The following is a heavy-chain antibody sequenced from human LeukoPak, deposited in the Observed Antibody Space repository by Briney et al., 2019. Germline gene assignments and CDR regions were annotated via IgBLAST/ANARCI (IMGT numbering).Heavy chain of an antibody. D-gene: IGHD6-13*01. Sequence: SETLSLTCTVSGDSISSYYWSWIRQPPGKGLEWIGYIYYSGSTYYNPSLKSRVTISVDTSKNHFSLKLSSVTAADTAVYNCARVGSSWPHYYFDSWGQGTRVTVSS. CDR2: IYYSGST. J-gene: IGHJ4*02. V-gene: IGHV4-59*12. CDR3: ARVGSSWPHYYFDS. CDR1: GDSISSYY.